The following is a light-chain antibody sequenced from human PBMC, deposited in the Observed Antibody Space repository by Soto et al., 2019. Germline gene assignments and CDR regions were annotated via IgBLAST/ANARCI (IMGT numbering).Light chain of an antibody. CDR3: QQYHHWPPIT. Sequence: EIVLTQSPGTLSLSPWERATLSCRASQSVSSSYLAWYQQKPGQAPRLLIYGASTRATDIPARFSGSGSGTEFTLTISSLQSEDFAVYYCQQYHHWPPITFGQGTRLEIK. CDR2: GAS. V-gene: IGKV3-15*01. J-gene: IGKJ5*01. CDR1: QSVSSSY.